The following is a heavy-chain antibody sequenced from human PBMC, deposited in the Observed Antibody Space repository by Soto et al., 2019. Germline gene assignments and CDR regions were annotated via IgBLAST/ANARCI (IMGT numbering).Heavy chain of an antibody. CDR3: AKDSRHWELFHYFDY. D-gene: IGHD1-26*01. J-gene: IGHJ4*02. V-gene: IGHV3-23*01. CDR1: GFTFSSYA. Sequence: GGSLRLSCAASGFTFSSYAMSWVRQAPGKGLEWVSAISGSGGSTYYADSVKGRFTISRDNSKNTLYLQMNSLRAEDTAVYYCAKDSRHWELFHYFDYWGQGTLVTVSS. CDR2: ISGSGGST.